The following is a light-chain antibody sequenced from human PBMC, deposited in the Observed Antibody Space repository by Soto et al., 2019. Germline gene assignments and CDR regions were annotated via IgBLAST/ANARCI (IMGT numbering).Light chain of an antibody. V-gene: IGKV1-5*01. Sequence: IPLTHSPSTLSASLLYTFTINFGASQRISGWLAWHQQKPGKAPKLLIYDVSALKRGVPPRFSGSGSGTEFTLTISSLQPDDLATYYCQQYNSYSWTFGQGTKVDIK. J-gene: IGKJ1*01. CDR3: QQYNSYSWT. CDR2: DVS. CDR1: QRISGW.